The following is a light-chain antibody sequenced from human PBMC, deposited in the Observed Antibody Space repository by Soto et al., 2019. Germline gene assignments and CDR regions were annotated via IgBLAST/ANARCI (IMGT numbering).Light chain of an antibody. Sequence: DIQMTQSPSSLSASVGDRVTVTCRASQGISSYLAWYQQKPGKVPKLLIYAASTLQPGVPSRFSGSGSGKDFTLTISSLQPEDVATYYCQKYDSAASLTFGGGTKVEIK. CDR3: QKYDSAASLT. CDR2: AAS. J-gene: IGKJ4*01. V-gene: IGKV1-27*01. CDR1: QGISSY.